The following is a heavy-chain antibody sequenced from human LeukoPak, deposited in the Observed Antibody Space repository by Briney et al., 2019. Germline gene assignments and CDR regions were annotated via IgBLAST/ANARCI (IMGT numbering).Heavy chain of an antibody. V-gene: IGHV3-7*01. Sequence: GGSLRLSCAASGFTVSSNYMSWVRRAPGRGREGVANIKQDGSEKYYVDSVKGRFTISRDNAKNSVHLQMNSLRAEDTALYYCAASGSNPTYYYYHGMGVWGQGTTVTVSS. CDR3: AASGSNPTYYYYHGMGV. CDR2: IKQDGSEK. D-gene: IGHD1-26*01. J-gene: IGHJ6*02. CDR1: GFTVSSNY.